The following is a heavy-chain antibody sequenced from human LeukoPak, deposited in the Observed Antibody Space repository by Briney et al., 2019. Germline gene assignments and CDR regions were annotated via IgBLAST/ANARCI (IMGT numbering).Heavy chain of an antibody. CDR1: GGTFSSYA. Sequence: ASVKVSCKASGGTFSSYAISWVRQAPGQGLEWMGRIIPILGIANYAQKFQGRVTITADKSTSTAYMELSSLRSEDTAVYYCARDRVGYSYVPGCWGQGTLVTVSS. CDR3: ARDRVGYSYVPGC. D-gene: IGHD5-18*01. CDR2: IIPILGIA. J-gene: IGHJ4*02. V-gene: IGHV1-69*04.